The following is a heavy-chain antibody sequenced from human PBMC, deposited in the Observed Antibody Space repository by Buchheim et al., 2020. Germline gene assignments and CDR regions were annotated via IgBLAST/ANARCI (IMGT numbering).Heavy chain of an antibody. CDR1: GGSISSDDNS. Sequence: QVQLQESGPGLVRPSQTLSLTCTVSGGSISSDDNSWSWIRQPPGKGLEYIGFIDNSGSTYYNPSLTSRVLISIDMSKNQFSLRLSSVTAADKAVYYCARIRDDSSGYMYFDSWGQGTL. CDR2: IDNSGST. D-gene: IGHD3-22*01. V-gene: IGHV4-30-4*01. CDR3: ARIRDDSSGYMYFDS. J-gene: IGHJ4*02.